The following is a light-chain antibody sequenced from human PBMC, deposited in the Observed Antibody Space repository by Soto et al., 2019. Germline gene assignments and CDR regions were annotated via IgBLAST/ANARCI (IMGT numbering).Light chain of an antibody. J-gene: IGLJ2*01. CDR3: AAWDDSLDAVV. Sequence: QSVLNQPPSASETPGRRVTISCSGSNSNIGTNTVSWYQQVPGTAPNLIIYNDDKRPSGVPDRFSGSKSGTSASLAVSGLQSDDEADYYCAAWDDSLDAVVFGGGTKLTVL. V-gene: IGLV1-44*01. CDR2: NDD. CDR1: NSNIGTNT.